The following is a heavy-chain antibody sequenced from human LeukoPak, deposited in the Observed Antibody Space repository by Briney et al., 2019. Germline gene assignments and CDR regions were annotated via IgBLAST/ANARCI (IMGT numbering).Heavy chain of an antibody. D-gene: IGHD6-13*01. J-gene: IGHJ3*02. CDR1: SGSINDFY. V-gene: IGHV4-4*07. Sequence: SETLSLTCTVSSGSINDFYWSWIRQPAGKGLEWIGRIFTDGSTAYNPSLQSRLTMSIDMSKNQFSLRLTSVTAVDTAVYYCARRSPIIAAGDAYDIWGQGTLATVSS. CDR2: IFTDGST. CDR3: ARRSPIIAAGDAYDI.